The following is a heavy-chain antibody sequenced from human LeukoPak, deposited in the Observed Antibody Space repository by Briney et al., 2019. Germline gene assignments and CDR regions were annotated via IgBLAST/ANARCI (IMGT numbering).Heavy chain of an antibody. J-gene: IGHJ6*03. CDR1: GFIFSTYG. V-gene: IGHV3-30*07. CDR3: ARAVGDYDYVWGSYRYTDRGSSMDV. D-gene: IGHD3-16*02. Sequence: QPGGSLRLSCAASGFIFSTYGIHWVRLAPGKGLEWMAVISHDGGKRYYAESVKGRFTISRDNAKNSLYLQMDSLRAEDTAVYYCARAVGDYDYVWGSYRYTDRGSSMDVWGKGTTVTVSS. CDR2: ISHDGGKR.